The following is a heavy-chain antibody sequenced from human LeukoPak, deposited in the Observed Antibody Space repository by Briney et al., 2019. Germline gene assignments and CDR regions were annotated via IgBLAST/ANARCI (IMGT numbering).Heavy chain of an antibody. CDR2: INHSGST. D-gene: IGHD3/OR15-3a*01. J-gene: IGHJ4*02. CDR1: GGSFSGYY. V-gene: IGHV4-34*01. CDR3: ARGFRTGVTHFDY. Sequence: PSETLSLTCAVYGGSFSGYYWSWIRQPPGKGLEWIGEINHSGSTNYNPSLKSRVTISVDTSKNQFSLKLSSVTAADTAVYYCARGFRTGVTHFDYWGQGTLVTVSS.